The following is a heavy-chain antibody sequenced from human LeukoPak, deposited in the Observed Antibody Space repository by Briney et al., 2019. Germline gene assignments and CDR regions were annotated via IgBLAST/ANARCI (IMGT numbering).Heavy chain of an antibody. Sequence: SETLSLTCTVSGGSISSHYWSWLRQSAVKGLEWIGRIYNTGSTNYNPSLKSRVTMSIDTSKNQYSLKVSSVTAADTAVYYCATSIAAGGWLEGAFDIWGQGTMVTVSS. D-gene: IGHD6-13*01. J-gene: IGHJ3*02. CDR2: IYNTGST. CDR1: GGSISSHY. CDR3: ATSIAAGGWLEGAFDI. V-gene: IGHV4-4*07.